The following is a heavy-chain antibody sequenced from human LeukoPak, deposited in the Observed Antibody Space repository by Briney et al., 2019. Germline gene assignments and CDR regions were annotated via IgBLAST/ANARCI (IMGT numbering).Heavy chain of an antibody. CDR1: GFTFSNYW. J-gene: IGHJ4*02. Sequence: PGVSLRLSCAASGFTFSNYWMTRVRQAPGKGLEWVANIKQDGSEKYYVASVKGRFTISRDNAKNSLYLQMNSLRAEDTAVYYCARRPLSAIDYWGQGTLVTVSS. CDR3: ARRPLSAIDY. D-gene: IGHD2/OR15-2a*01. V-gene: IGHV3-7*03. CDR2: IKQDGSEK.